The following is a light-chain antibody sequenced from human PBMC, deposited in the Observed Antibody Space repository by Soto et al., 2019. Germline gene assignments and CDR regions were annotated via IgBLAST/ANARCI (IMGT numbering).Light chain of an antibody. Sequence: EIVLTQSPGTLSWSPGERATLSCRASQSVTSSYLAWYQQKPGQAPRLLIYGASSRATGIPNRFSGSGSGTDFTLTISRLEPEDFAVYYCQQYGSSPRTFGQGTKLEIK. V-gene: IGKV3-20*01. J-gene: IGKJ2*01. CDR2: GAS. CDR1: QSVTSSY. CDR3: QQYGSSPRT.